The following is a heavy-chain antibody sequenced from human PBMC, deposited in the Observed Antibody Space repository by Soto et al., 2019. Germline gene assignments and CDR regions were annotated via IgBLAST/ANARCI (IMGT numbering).Heavy chain of an antibody. CDR1: GGSISSYY. CDR3: ARGTLGGFIVPDS. Sequence: PSDTLSLTCIVSGGSISSYYWSWIRQPPGKGLEWIGYIYYSGSTNYNPSLKSRVTISVDTSKNQFSLKLSSVTAADTAVYYCARGTLGGFIVPDSWGKETLVTVP. D-gene: IGHD3-16*02. CDR2: IYYSGST. V-gene: IGHV4-59*01. J-gene: IGHJ4*02.